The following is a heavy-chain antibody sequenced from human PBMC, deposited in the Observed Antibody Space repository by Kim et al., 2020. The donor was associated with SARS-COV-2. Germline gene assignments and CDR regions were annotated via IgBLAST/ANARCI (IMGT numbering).Heavy chain of an antibody. V-gene: IGHV1-46*01. J-gene: IGHJ6*02. D-gene: IGHD4-17*01. Sequence: AQKFQGRVTMTRDTSTSTVYMELSSLRSEDTAVYYCAREDGDYYYYGMDVWGQGTTVTVSS. CDR3: AREDGDYYYYGMDV.